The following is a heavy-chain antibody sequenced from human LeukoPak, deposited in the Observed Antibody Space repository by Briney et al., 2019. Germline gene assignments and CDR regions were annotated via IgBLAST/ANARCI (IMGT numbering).Heavy chain of an antibody. J-gene: IGHJ6*02. CDR2: ISSSGSTI. V-gene: IGHV3-11*01. CDR3: ARDHVVVRGVIPNYYYYGIDV. D-gene: IGHD3-10*01. CDR1: GFTFSDYY. Sequence: PGGSLRLSCAASGFTFSDYYMSWIRQAPGKGLEWVSYISSSGSTIYYADSVKGRFTISRDNAKNSLYLQMNSLRAEDTAVYYCARDHVVVRGVIPNYYYYGIDVWGQGTTVTVSS.